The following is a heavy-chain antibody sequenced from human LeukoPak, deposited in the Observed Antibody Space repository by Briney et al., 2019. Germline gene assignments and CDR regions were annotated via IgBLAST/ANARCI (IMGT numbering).Heavy chain of an antibody. CDR3: AKALDIVVEDRNFDY. J-gene: IGHJ4*02. CDR2: ISGSGGST. Sequence: PGGSLRLSCAASGFTFSSYAMSWVRQAPGKGLEWVSAISGSGGSTYYADSVKGRFTISRGNSKNTLYLQMNSLRAEDTAVYYCAKALDIVVEDRNFDYWGQGTLVTVSS. CDR1: GFTFSSYA. D-gene: IGHD2-2*03. V-gene: IGHV3-23*01.